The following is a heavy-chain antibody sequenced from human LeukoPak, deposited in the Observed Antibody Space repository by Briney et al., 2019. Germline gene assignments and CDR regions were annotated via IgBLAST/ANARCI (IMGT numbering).Heavy chain of an antibody. J-gene: IGHJ4*02. V-gene: IGHV3-23*01. CDR1: GFSFSSYA. D-gene: IGHD6-19*01. CDR2: ISGSGGST. CDR3: AKERQWLVQDFDY. Sequence: PGGSLRLSCAASGFSFSSYAMAWVRQAPGKGLEWVSTISGSGGSTHYADSVKGRFTTSRDNSKNTLYLQMNSLRAEDTAVYYCAKERQWLVQDFDYWGQGTLVTVSS.